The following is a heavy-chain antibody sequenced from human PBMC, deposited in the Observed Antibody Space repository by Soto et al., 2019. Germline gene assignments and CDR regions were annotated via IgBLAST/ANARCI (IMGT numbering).Heavy chain of an antibody. CDR3: ARGGYYFYYGMDV. D-gene: IGHD5-12*01. CDR2: IYYSGST. CDR1: GGSISSGGFY. V-gene: IGHV4-31*03. J-gene: IGHJ6*02. Sequence: SETLSLTCTVSGGSISSGGFYWSWIRQHPGEGLEWIGYIYYSGSTYFNPSLKSRVTMSVDTSKSQFSLKLNSVTAADTAVYYCARGGYYFYYGMDVWGQGTTVTGSS.